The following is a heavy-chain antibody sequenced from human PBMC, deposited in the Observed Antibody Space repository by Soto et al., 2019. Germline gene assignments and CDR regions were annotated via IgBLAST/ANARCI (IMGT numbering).Heavy chain of an antibody. V-gene: IGHV4-61*01. CDR2: IYYSGST. D-gene: IGHD3-3*01. CDR1: GGSVSSGSYY. CDR3: ARVMSTIFGVVNDAVSN. J-gene: IGHJ4*02. Sequence: SETLSLTFTVSGGSVSSGSYYWSWIRQPPGKGLEWIGYIYYSGSTNYNPSLKSRVTISVDTSKNQFSLKLSSVTAADTAVYYCARVMSTIFGVVNDAVSNWGQGTLVTVSS.